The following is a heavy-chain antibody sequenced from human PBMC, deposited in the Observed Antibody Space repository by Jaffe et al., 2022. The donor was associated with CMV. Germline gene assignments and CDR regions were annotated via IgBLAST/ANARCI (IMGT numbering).Heavy chain of an antibody. J-gene: IGHJ2*01. D-gene: IGHD5-12*01. Sequence: EVQLVESGGGLIQPGGSLRLSCAASGFTVSSNYMSWVRQAPGKGLEWVSIIFSGGSLYYADSVKGRFTISRDNSKNILYLQMNSLRAEDTAVYYCARDGSRGGYNLDWYFDLWGRGTLVSVSS. CDR1: GFTVSSNY. CDR3: ARDGSRGGYNLDWYFDL. V-gene: IGHV3-53*01. CDR2: IFSGGSL.